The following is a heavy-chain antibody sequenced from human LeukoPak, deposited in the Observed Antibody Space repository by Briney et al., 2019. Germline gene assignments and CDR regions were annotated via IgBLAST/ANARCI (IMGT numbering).Heavy chain of an antibody. Sequence: ASVKVSCKASGYTFTSYGISWVRQAPGQGLEWMGWISAYNGNTNYAQKLQGRVTMTTDTSTSTAYMELRSLRSDGTAVYYCARDVGSGSYSYYGMDVWGQGTTVTVSS. CDR3: ARDVGSGSYSYYGMDV. V-gene: IGHV1-18*01. CDR1: GYTFTSYG. CDR2: ISAYNGNT. J-gene: IGHJ6*02. D-gene: IGHD1-26*01.